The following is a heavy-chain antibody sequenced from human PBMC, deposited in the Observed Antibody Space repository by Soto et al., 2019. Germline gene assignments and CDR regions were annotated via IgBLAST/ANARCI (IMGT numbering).Heavy chain of an antibody. D-gene: IGHD3-10*01. J-gene: IGHJ4*02. V-gene: IGHV5-51*01. CDR2: IYPGDSDT. CDR3: ARLLHYYGSGSYFDY. Sequence: GESLKISCKGSGYSFTSYWIGWVRQMPGKGLEWMGIIYPGDSDTRYSPSFQGQVTISADKSISTAYLQWSSLKASDTAMYYCARLLHYYGSGSYFDYWGQGTLVTVSS. CDR1: GYSFTSYW.